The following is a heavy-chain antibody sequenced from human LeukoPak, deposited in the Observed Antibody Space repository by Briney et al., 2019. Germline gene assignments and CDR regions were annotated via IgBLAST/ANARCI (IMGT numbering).Heavy chain of an antibody. CDR1: GYSFTTYW. CDR3: ARLGTYWSDYYFEY. Sequence: GESLKISCQGSGYSFTTYWIGWVRQMPGKGLECMGIIYPGDSDTRYSPSFQGQVTISADKSINTAYLQWSSLKASDTAMYYCARLGTYWSDYYFEYWGQGTLVTVSS. V-gene: IGHV5-51*01. D-gene: IGHD3-10*01. J-gene: IGHJ4*02. CDR2: IYPGDSDT.